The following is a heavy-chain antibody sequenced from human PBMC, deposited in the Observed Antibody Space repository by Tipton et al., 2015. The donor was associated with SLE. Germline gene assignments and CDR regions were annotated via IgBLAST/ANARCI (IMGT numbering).Heavy chain of an antibody. CDR2: IYNSGSN. J-gene: IGHJ4*02. V-gene: IGHV4-59*02. CDR1: GDSVSSYY. Sequence: TLSLTCTVSGDSVSSYYWNWIRQPPGRGLEWIGYIYNSGSNNYNPSLKSRVTISIDTSKNQFTLRLSSVIAADTAVYYCARGGDFWSNYWFDFWGQGTLVTVPS. D-gene: IGHD3-3*01. CDR3: ARGGDFWSNYWFDF.